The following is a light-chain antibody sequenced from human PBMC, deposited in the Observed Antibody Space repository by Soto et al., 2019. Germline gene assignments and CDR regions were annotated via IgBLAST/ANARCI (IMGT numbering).Light chain of an antibody. CDR2: EVR. V-gene: IGLV2-14*01. CDR3: TSYTSSSPYV. Sequence: QSALTQPASVSGSPGQSSTISCTGTSSDVGGYNYVSWYQQHPGKAPKLMIYEVRNRPSGISNRFSGSKSGNTASLTISGLQAEDEADYYCTSYTSSSPYVFGTGTKVTGL. CDR1: SSDVGGYNY. J-gene: IGLJ1*01.